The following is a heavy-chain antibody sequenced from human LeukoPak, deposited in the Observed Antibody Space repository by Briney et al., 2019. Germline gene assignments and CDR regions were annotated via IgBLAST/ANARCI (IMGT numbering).Heavy chain of an antibody. V-gene: IGHV1-2*02. CDR3: ARGADSSGYNLNWYFDL. CDR1: GYTFTGYY. CDR2: INPNSGGT. D-gene: IGHD3-22*01. Sequence: ASVKVSCKASGYTFTGYYMHWVRQAPGQGLEWMGWINPNSGGTNYAQKFQGRVTMTRDTSISTAYMELSRLRSDDTAVYYCARGADSSGYNLNWYFDLWGRGTLVTVSS. J-gene: IGHJ2*01.